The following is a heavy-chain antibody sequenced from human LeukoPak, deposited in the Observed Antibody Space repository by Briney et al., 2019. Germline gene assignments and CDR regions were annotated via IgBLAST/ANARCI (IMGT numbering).Heavy chain of an antibody. CDR3: ARAAAGTPYYFDY. Sequence: GGSLRLSCAASGFTFSNYAMSWVCQAPGKGLEWVSTISGSGGTTYYADSVKGRFTVSRDNSKNTLYLQMNSLRAEDTAVYYCARAAAGTPYYFDYWGQGTLVTVSS. J-gene: IGHJ4*02. CDR1: GFTFSNYA. D-gene: IGHD6-13*01. V-gene: IGHV3-23*01. CDR2: ISGSGGTT.